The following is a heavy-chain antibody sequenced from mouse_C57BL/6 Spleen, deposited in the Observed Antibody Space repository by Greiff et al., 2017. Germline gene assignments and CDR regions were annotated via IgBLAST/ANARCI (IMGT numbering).Heavy chain of an antibody. CDR3: APLLLRFPAWFAY. D-gene: IGHD1-1*01. CDR2: IDPEDGET. V-gene: IGHV14-2*01. J-gene: IGHJ3*01. Sequence: VQLQQSGAELVKPGASVKLSCTASGFNITDYYMHWVKQRPEQGLEWIGRIDPEDGETKYAPKFPGKATITADTSSNTAYLQLSSLTSDDAAVYYCAPLLLRFPAWFAYWGQGTLVTVSA. CDR1: GFNITDYY.